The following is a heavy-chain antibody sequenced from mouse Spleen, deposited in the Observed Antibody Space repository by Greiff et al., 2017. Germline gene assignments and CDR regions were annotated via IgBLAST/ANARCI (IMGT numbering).Heavy chain of an antibody. J-gene: IGHJ3*01. D-gene: IGHD4-1*01. CDR1: GYTFTSYW. V-gene: IGHV1-7*01. CDR3: ARGETGTRAWFAY. CDR2: INPSSGYT. Sequence: QVQLQQSGAELAKPGASVKLSCKASGYTFTSYWMHWVKQRPGQGLEWIGYINPSSGYTKYNQKFKDKATLTADKSSSTAYMQLSSLTYEDSAVYYCARGETGTRAWFAYWGQGTLVTVSA.